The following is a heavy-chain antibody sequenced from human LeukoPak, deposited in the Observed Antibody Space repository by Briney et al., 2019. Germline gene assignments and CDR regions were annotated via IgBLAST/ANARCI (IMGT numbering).Heavy chain of an antibody. Sequence: TSETLSLTCTVSGGSISSSSYFWGWIRQPPGKGLEWIGTIYYSGSTYYNPSLKSRVTISVDTSKNQFSLKLTSVTAADTAVYYCARQRMVPRSSGYFELWGRGSLVTVSS. V-gene: IGHV4-39*01. CDR1: GGSISSSSYF. CDR2: IYYSGST. D-gene: IGHD6-6*01. CDR3: ARQRMVPRSSGYFEL. J-gene: IGHJ2*01.